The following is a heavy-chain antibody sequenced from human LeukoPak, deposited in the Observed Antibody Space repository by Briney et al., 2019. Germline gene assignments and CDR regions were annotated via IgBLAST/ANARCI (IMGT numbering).Heavy chain of an antibody. CDR3: ARVRAPSKLRFLDAFDI. CDR1: GGSFSGYY. J-gene: IGHJ3*02. Sequence: SETLSLTCAVYGGSFSGYYWSWIRQPPGKGLEWIGEINHSGSTNYNPSLKSRVTISVDTSKNQFSLKLSSVTAADTAVYYCARVRAPSKLRFLDAFDIWGQGTMVTVSS. V-gene: IGHV4-34*01. CDR2: INHSGST. D-gene: IGHD3-3*01.